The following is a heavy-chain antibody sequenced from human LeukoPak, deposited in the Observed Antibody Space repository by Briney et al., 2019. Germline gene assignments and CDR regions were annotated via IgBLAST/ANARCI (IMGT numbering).Heavy chain of an antibody. CDR3: AACNGDCYTFDY. CDR1: GITFSNHV. V-gene: IGHV3-23*01. D-gene: IGHD2-21*02. Sequence: PGGSLRLSCAASGITFSNHVMSWVRQAPGRGLEWVSGISGSGGGRYYADSVKGRSTISRDNSKNTMYLQMNSLRAEDTAVYYCAACNGDCYTFDYWGQGTLVTVS. CDR2: ISGSGGGR. J-gene: IGHJ4*02.